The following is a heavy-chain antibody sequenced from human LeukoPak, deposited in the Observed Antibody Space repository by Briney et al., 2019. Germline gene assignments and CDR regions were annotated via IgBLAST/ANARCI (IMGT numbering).Heavy chain of an antibody. CDR1: GGSISSGSYY. J-gene: IGHJ5*02. CDR2: IYTSGST. CDR3: ARKWGGYYQPNWFDP. D-gene: IGHD3-3*01. Sequence: SETLSLTCTVSGGSISSGSYYWSWIRQPAGKGLEWIGRIYTSGSTNYNPSLKSRVTISVDTSKNQFSLKLSSVTAADTAVYYCARKWGGYYQPNWFDPWGQGTLVTVSS. V-gene: IGHV4-61*02.